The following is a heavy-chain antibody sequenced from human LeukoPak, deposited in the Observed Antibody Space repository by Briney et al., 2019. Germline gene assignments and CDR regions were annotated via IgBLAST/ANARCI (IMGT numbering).Heavy chain of an antibody. CDR2: INPSGVTT. CDR3: ARVNRENVFGVSMDV. D-gene: IGHD3-10*01. J-gene: IGHJ6*02. V-gene: IGHV1-46*01. Sequence: GASVKVSCKASGYTFTSYDMHWVRQAPGQGLEWMGLINPSGVTTTYAQKFQGRVTMTRDTSTSTVYVELSSLRSEDTAVYYCARVNRENVFGVSMDVWGQGTTVTVSS. CDR1: GYTFTSYD.